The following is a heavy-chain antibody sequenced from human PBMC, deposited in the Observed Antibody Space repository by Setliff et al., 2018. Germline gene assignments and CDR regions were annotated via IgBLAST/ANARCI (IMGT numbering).Heavy chain of an antibody. D-gene: IGHD3-3*01. CDR2: ISGSGGST. CDR3: ARVGIFGGGYFDF. V-gene: IGHV3-23*01. CDR1: GFTFSSYA. J-gene: IGHJ4*02. Sequence: PGGSLRLSCAASGFTFSSYAMSWVRQAPGKGLEWVSAISGSGGSTYYADSVRGRFTISRDSAKNSLYLQMNSLRAEDTAVYYCARVGIFGGGYFDFWGRGTLVTVSS.